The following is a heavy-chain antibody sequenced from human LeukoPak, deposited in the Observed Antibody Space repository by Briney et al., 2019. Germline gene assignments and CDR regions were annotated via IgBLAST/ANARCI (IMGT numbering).Heavy chain of an antibody. CDR1: GFTFSTFG. D-gene: IGHD3-3*01. CDR2: ISDDGSSN. J-gene: IGHJ4*02. Sequence: GKSLRLSCAASGFTFSTFGMHWVRHAPGKGLEWVAVISDDGSSNYYADSVKGRFTISRDNSKNTLYLQMNSLRAEDTAVYYCAKALTIFGVATNFDYWGQGTLVTVSS. V-gene: IGHV3-30*18. CDR3: AKALTIFGVATNFDY.